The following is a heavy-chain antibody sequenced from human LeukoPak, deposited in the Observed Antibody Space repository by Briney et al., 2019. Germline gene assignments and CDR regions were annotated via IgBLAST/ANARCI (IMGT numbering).Heavy chain of an antibody. D-gene: IGHD3-9*01. J-gene: IGHJ4*02. CDR3: ARGLWILTGYILDY. V-gene: IGHV4-34*01. Sequence: PSETLSLTCAVYGGSFSGYYWSWIRQPPGKGLEWIGEINHSGSTNYNPSLKSRVTISVDTSKNQFSLKLSSVTAADTAVYYCARGLWILTGYILDYWGQGTLVTVSS. CDR1: GGSFSGYY. CDR2: INHSGST.